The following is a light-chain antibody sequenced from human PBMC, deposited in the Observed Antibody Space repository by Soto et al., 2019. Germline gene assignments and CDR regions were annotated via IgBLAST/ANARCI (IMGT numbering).Light chain of an antibody. J-gene: IGLJ2*01. Sequence: QSALTQPPSVSGAPGQRVTISCTGSSSNIGAGYDVHWYQQLPGAAPKLLIYGNINRPSGVPDRFSGSMSGTSASLAITGLQAEDEADYFCQSYDSSLSGYVVFGGGTKLTVL. V-gene: IGLV1-40*01. CDR3: QSYDSSLSGYVV. CDR1: SSNIGAGYD. CDR2: GNI.